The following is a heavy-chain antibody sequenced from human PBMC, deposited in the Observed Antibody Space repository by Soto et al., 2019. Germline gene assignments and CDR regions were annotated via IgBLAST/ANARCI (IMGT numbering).Heavy chain of an antibody. D-gene: IGHD4-17*01. V-gene: IGHV4-31*03. J-gene: IGHJ5*02. CDR1: GGSISSGGYY. CDR2: IYYSGST. Sequence: QVQLQESGPGLVKPSQTLSLTCTVSGGSISSGGYYWNWIRQHPGKGLEWIGPIYYSGSTHYNPPLNSRIPRSRDMSKNQFSLILSSVTAADTAVYYCARTAKGHTVTSSDLFDPWGQGTLVTVSS. CDR3: ARTAKGHTVTSSDLFDP.